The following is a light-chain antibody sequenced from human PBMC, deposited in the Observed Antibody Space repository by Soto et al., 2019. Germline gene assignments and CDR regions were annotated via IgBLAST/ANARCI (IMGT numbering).Light chain of an antibody. CDR1: TNDVGGHTL. CDR2: DVS. J-gene: IGLJ3*02. Sequence: QSVLTQPASVSGSPGQSITISCTGSTNDVGGHTLVSWYQHHPGKAPQLVIFDVSSRPPGVSHRFSGSKSGNTASLTISGLRAEDEANYYCASYTMSATMVFGGGTKLTVL. V-gene: IGLV2-14*01. CDR3: ASYTMSATMV.